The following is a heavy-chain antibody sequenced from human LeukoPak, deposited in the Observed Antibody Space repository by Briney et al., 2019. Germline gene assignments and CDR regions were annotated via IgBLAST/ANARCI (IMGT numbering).Heavy chain of an antibody. J-gene: IGHJ4*02. Sequence: GGSLRLSCAASGFTFDDYAMHWVRQAPGKGLEWVSGISWNSGSRGYADSVKGRFTISRDNAKDSLYLQMNSLRAEDTALYYCAKDLGVRQWLAFDYWGQGTLVTVSS. CDR1: GFTFDDYA. CDR2: ISWNSGSR. D-gene: IGHD6-19*01. CDR3: AKDLGVRQWLAFDY. V-gene: IGHV3-9*01.